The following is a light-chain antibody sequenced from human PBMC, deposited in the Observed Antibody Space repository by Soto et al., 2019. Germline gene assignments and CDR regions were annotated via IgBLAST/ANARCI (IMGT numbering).Light chain of an antibody. CDR1: QSVSSN. V-gene: IGKV3-15*01. J-gene: IGKJ1*01. CDR2: GAS. Sequence: EIVMTQSPATLSVSPGERATLSCRASQSVSSNLAWYQQKPGQAPRLLIYGASTRATGIPARFSGSGSGTEFTLTISSLQSEDIAVYYCEQYNNLRTLGQGTNVDIK. CDR3: EQYNNLRT.